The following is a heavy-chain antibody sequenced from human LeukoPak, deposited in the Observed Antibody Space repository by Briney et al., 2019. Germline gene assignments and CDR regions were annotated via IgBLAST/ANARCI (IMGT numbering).Heavy chain of an antibody. CDR1: GFTFSSYA. V-gene: IGHV3-23*01. D-gene: IGHD3-22*01. Sequence: GGSLRLSCAAPGFTFSSYAMSWVRQAPGKGLEWVSAISGSGGSTYYADSVKGRFTISRDNSKNTLYLQMNSLRAEDTAVYYCAKLGTSGYYHSWGQGTLVTVSS. CDR2: ISGSGGST. CDR3: AKLGTSGYYHS. J-gene: IGHJ4*02.